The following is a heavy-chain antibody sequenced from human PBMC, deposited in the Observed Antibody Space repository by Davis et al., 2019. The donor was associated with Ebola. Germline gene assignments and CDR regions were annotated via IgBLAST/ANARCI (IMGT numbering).Heavy chain of an antibody. V-gene: IGHV1-18*04. CDR2: ISPHNGNT. CDR1: GYPFTSSG. Sequence: ASVKVSCKTSGYPFTSSGVTWVRQAPGQGLQWMGWISPHNGNTKYAEKFQGRVTMTTDTSTSTAYMELRSLGSDDTAIYYCARDSFCTYGVCNDRDYDYWGQGTLVTVSS. D-gene: IGHD2-8*01. CDR3: ARDSFCTYGVCNDRDYDY. J-gene: IGHJ4*02.